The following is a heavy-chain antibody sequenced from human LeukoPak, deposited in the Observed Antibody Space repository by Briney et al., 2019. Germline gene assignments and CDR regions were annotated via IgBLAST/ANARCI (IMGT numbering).Heavy chain of an antibody. CDR2: IWYDGSNK. CDR3: ARDQIEAAYYYYYGMDV. CDR1: GFTFSSYG. V-gene: IGHV3-33*01. J-gene: IGHJ6*02. D-gene: IGHD6-25*01. Sequence: PGRSLRLSCAASGFTFSSYGMHWVRQAPGEGLEWVAVIWYDGSNKYYADSVKGRFTISRDNSKNTLYLQMNSLRAEDTAVYYCARDQIEAAYYYYYGMDVWGQGTTVTVSS.